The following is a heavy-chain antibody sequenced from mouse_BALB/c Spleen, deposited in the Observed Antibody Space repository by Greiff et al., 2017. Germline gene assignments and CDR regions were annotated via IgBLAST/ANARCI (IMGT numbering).Heavy chain of an antibody. V-gene: IGHV2-6-2*01. J-gene: IGHJ4*01. CDR2: IWSDGST. D-gene: IGHD1-1*01. CDR1: GFSLTSYG. CDR3: ARHDYGSSDAMDY. Sequence: QVQLQQSGPDLVAPSQSLSITCTVSGFSLTSYGVHWVRQPPGKGLEWLVVIWSDGSTTYNSALKSRLSISKDNSKSQVFLKMNSLQTDDTAMYYCARHDYGSSDAMDYWGQGTSVTVSS.